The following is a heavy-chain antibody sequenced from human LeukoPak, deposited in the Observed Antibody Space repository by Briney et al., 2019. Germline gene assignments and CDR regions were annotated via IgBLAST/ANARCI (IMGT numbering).Heavy chain of an antibody. Sequence: GGSLRLSCAASGFTFSSYSMNWVRQAPGKGLEWVSSISSSSSYIYYADSVKGRFTIPRDNAKNSLYLQMNSLRAEDTAVYYCARDGEYSYGWGRYYYYGMDVWGQGTTVTASS. D-gene: IGHD5-18*01. CDR1: GFTFSSYS. J-gene: IGHJ6*02. CDR3: ARDGEYSYGWGRYYYYGMDV. CDR2: ISSSSSYI. V-gene: IGHV3-21*01.